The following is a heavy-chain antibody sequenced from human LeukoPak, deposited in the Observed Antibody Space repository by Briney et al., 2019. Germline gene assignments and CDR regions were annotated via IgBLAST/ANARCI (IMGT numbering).Heavy chain of an antibody. D-gene: IGHD1-1*01. CDR1: GFTFSSYS. CDR2: ISSSSSYI. CDR3: ARDGGTASPSFFDY. J-gene: IGHJ4*02. V-gene: IGHV3-21*01. Sequence: GGSLRLSCAASGFTFSSYSMNWVRQAPGKGLEWVSSISSSSSYIYYADSVKGRFTISRDNAKNSLYLQMNSLRAEDTAVYYCARDGGTASPSFFDYWGQGTLVTVSS.